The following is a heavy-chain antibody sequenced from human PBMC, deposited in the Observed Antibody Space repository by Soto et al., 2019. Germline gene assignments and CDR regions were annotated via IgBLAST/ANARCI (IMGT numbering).Heavy chain of an antibody. CDR1: GGTFSSYT. J-gene: IGHJ2*01. CDR2: IIPIFGTA. CDR3: ARGYHRWLQLCYFDL. V-gene: IGHV1-69*12. D-gene: IGHD5-12*01. Sequence: QVQLVQSGAEVKKPGSSVTVSCKASGGTFSSYTISWVRQAPGQGLEWMGGIIPIFGTANYAQKFQGRVTITADESTSIAYVYLSSLRSEVTAVYYCARGYHRWLQLCYFDLWGRGTLVTVSS.